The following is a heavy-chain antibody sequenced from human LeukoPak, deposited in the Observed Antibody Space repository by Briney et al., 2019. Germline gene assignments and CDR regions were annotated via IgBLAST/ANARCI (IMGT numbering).Heavy chain of an antibody. J-gene: IGHJ4*02. CDR3: AHRRGSGSDY. V-gene: IGHV2-5*02. D-gene: IGHD3-22*01. Sequence: SGPTLVNPTQTLTLNFTFSWLPFSTRGVGVGWIRMPPRKDLECIALIYWDDDKRYSPSLRSRLTTSKDTSKQKVVLTMNNMDPVDRATYYCAHRRGSGSDYWGQGTLVTVSS. CDR2: IYWDDDK. CDR1: WLPFSTRGVG.